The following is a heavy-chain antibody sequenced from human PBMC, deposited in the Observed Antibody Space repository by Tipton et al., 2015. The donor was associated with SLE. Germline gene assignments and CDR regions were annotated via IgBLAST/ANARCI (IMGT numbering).Heavy chain of an antibody. J-gene: IGHJ2*01. CDR2: IYYSGST. D-gene: IGHD4-17*01. Sequence: TLSLTCTVSGGSISSGGYYWSWIRQHPGKGLEWIGYIYYSGSTYYNPSLKSRVTISVDTSKNQFSLKLSSVTAADTAAYYCARGHGDYWYFDLWGRGTLVTVSS. CDR3: ARGHGDYWYFDL. V-gene: IGHV4-31*03. CDR1: GGSISSGGYY.